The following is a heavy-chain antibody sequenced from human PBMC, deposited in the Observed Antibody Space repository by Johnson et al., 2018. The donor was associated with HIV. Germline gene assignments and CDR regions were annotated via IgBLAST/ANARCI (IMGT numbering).Heavy chain of an antibody. D-gene: IGHD3-10*01. CDR2: IRYDGSNK. V-gene: IGHV3-30*02. CDR3: ARDPDPFREYHGDAFDI. J-gene: IGHJ3*02. Sequence: QVLLVESGGGVVQPGGSLRLSCAASEFTFSSYGMHWVRQAPGKGLEWVAFIRYDGSNKYYTNSVKGRFTISRDNSKNTLYLQMNSLRAEDTAVYYCARDPDPFREYHGDAFDIWGQGTVVTVSS. CDR1: EFTFSSYG.